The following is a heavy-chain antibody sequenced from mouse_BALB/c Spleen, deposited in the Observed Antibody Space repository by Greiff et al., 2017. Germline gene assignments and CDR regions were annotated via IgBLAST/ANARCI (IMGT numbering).Heavy chain of an antibody. D-gene: IGHD2-10*01. J-gene: IGHJ4*01. CDR1: GFSLTSYG. V-gene: IGHV2-9*02. Sequence: QVQLKESGPGLVAPSQSLSITCTVSGFSLTSYGVHWVRQPPGKGLEWLGVIWAGGSTNYNSALMSRLSISKDNSKSQVFLKMNSLQTDDTAMYYCARDRRAYPYAMDYWGQGTSVTVSS. CDR3: ARDRRAYPYAMDY. CDR2: IWAGGST.